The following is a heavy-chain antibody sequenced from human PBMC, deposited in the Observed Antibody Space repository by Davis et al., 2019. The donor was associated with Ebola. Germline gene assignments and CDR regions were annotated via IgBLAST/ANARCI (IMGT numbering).Heavy chain of an antibody. CDR3: ARDFWFRRLDY. Sequence: HTGGSLRLSCAASGFTFSNYWMHWVRQAPGKGLVWVSRINSDGRSTNYADSVKGRFTISRDNAKNSLYLQMNSLRAEDTAVYYCARDFWFRRLDYWGQGTLVTVSS. D-gene: IGHD3-3*01. CDR1: GFTFSNYW. J-gene: IGHJ4*02. V-gene: IGHV3-74*01. CDR2: INSDGRST.